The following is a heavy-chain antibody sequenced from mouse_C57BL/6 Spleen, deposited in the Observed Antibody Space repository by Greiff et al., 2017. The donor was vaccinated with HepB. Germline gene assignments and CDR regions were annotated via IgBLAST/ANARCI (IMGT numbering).Heavy chain of an antibody. V-gene: IGHV5-4*01. CDR2: ISDGGSYT. Sequence: EVQGVESGGGLVKPGGSLKLSCAASGFTFSSYAMSWVRQTPEKRLEWVATISDGGSYTYYPDNVKGRFTISRDNAKNNLYLQMSHLKSEDTAMYYCARVDDYDEGFAYWGQGTLVTVSA. D-gene: IGHD2-4*01. CDR3: ARVDDYDEGFAY. CDR1: GFTFSSYA. J-gene: IGHJ3*01.